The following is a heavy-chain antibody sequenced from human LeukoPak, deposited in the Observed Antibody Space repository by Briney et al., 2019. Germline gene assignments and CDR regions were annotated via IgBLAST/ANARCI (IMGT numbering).Heavy chain of an antibody. CDR1: GFTFSNYW. CDR2: IKQDGSEK. D-gene: IGHD3-3*01. CDR3: ARDQRAEITIFGVAHYMDV. V-gene: IGHV3-7*01. Sequence: GGSLRLSCAVSGFTFSNYWMTWVRQAPGKGLEWVANIKQDGSEKYYVDSVKGRFTISRDNAKNSLYLQMNSLRAEDTAVYYCARDQRAEITIFGVAHYMDVWGKGTTVTVSS. J-gene: IGHJ6*03.